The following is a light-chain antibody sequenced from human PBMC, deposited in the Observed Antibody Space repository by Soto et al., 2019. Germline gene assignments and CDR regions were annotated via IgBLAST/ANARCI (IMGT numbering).Light chain of an antibody. V-gene: IGLV2-11*01. CDR2: DVT. Sequence: QSALTQPRSVSGSPGQSVTISCTGTSSDVGDYSYVSWYQQHPGKAPKLILYDVTKRPSGVPDRFSGSKSGNTASLTISGLQAEDEADYFCCSYAGSYTSPYVFGTGTQLTVL. CDR1: SSDVGDYSY. CDR3: CSYAGSYTSPYV. J-gene: IGLJ1*01.